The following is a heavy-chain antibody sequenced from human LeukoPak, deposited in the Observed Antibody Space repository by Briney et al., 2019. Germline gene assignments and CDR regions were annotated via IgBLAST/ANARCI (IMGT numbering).Heavy chain of an antibody. CDR1: GFAFSSYG. V-gene: IGHV3-30*18. D-gene: IGHD1-26*01. CDR2: ISYDGSNK. J-gene: IGHJ4*02. CDR3: AKSLAWELLLQVLDY. Sequence: PGRSLRLSCAASGFAFSSYGMHWVRQAPGKGLEWVAVISYDGSNKYYAAAVKGRFTISRDNSKNTLYLQMNSLRAEDTAVYYCAKSLAWELLLQVLDYWGQGTLVTVSS.